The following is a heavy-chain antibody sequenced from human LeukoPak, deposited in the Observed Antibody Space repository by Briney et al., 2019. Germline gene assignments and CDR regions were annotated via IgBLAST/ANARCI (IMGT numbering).Heavy chain of an antibody. CDR1: GGSFSGYY. D-gene: IGHD3-10*01. V-gene: IGHV4-34*01. CDR3: ARPSPIRGTPA. J-gene: IGHJ5*02. CDR2: INHSGST. Sequence: SETLSLTCAVYGGSFSGYYWSWIRQPPGKGLEWIGEINHSGSTNYNPSLKSRVTISVDTSKNQFSLKLSSVTAADTAVYYCARPSPIRGTPAWGQGTLVTVSS.